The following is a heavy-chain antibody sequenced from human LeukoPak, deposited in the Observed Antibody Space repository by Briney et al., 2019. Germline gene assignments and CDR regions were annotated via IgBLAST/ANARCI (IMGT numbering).Heavy chain of an antibody. CDR1: GFTFNSYT. CDR3: ARESQGASLY. Sequence: GGSLRLSCAASGFTFNSYTMNWVRQAPGKWLEWVSSFDSGSSYIFYADSVKGRFTISTDNAKSSLFLQMDSLRVEETAVYYCARESQGASLYWGQGTLVTVSS. CDR2: FDSGSSYI. V-gene: IGHV3-21*01. J-gene: IGHJ4*02.